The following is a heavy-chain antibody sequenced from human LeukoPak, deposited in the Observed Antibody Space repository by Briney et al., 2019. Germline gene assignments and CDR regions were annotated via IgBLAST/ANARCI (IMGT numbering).Heavy chain of an antibody. CDR1: GFTFSSYA. V-gene: IGHV3-23*01. D-gene: IGHD3-3*01. Sequence: GGSLRLSCAASGFTFSSYAMSWVRQTPGKGLEWVSAISGSGGSTYYADSVKGRFTISRDNSKNTLYLQMNSLRAEDTAVYYCANPGIFGVVTLDYWGQGTLVTASS. J-gene: IGHJ4*02. CDR3: ANPGIFGVVTLDY. CDR2: ISGSGGST.